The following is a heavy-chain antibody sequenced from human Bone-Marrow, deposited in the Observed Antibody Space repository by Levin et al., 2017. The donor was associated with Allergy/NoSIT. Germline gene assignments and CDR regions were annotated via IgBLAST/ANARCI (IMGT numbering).Heavy chain of an antibody. J-gene: IGHJ4*02. CDR3: AKQVRVGVTTYRYFDY. Sequence: PGGSLRLSCAASGFTFSNHAMSWVRQAPGQGLEWVSGISGSGGSTYYADSVRGRFTISRDNSKNAVSLQMSSLRHEDTAVYYCAKQVRVGVTTYRYFDYWGQGTLVTVSS. CDR2: ISGSGGST. CDR1: GFTFSNHA. V-gene: IGHV3-23*01. D-gene: IGHD1-26*01.